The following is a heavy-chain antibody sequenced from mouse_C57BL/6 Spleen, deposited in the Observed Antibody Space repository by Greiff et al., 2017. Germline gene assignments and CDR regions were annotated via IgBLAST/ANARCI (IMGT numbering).Heavy chain of an antibody. CDR2: ISSGGSYT. J-gene: IGHJ2*01. V-gene: IGHV5-6*01. D-gene: IGHD6-1*01. Sequence: EVHLVESGGDLVKPGGSLKLSCAASGFTFSSYGMSWVRQTPDKRLEWVATISSGGSYTYYPDSVKGRFTISRDNAKNTLYLQMSSLKAEDTAMSYCASNPENYFGCWGKGATLTAAS. CDR1: GFTFSSYG. CDR3: ASNPENYFGC.